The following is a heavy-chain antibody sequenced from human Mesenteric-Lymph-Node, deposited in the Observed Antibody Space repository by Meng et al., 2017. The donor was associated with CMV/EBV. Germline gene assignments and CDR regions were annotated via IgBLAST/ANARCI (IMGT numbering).Heavy chain of an antibody. Sequence: CTVSGCSIITTTWWIWLRQPPGKGLEWIGEIYDTGSTNYNPSLKSRVTISVDKSKNQFSLALSSVTAADTAMYYCARDRGGAGYFDYWGQGALVTVSS. CDR1: GCSIITTTW. CDR2: IYDTGST. D-gene: IGHD1-26*01. J-gene: IGHJ4*02. V-gene: IGHV4-4*02. CDR3: ARDRGGAGYFDY.